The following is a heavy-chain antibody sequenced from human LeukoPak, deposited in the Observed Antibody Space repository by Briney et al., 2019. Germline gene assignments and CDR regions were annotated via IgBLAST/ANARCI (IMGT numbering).Heavy chain of an antibody. CDR3: AKDRWYNWNEAWFDP. CDR2: ISGSGGST. J-gene: IGHJ5*02. D-gene: IGHD1-1*01. Sequence: PGGSLRLSCAASGFTFNNAWMSWVRQAPGKGLEWVSAISGSGGSTYYADSVKGRFTISRDNSKNTLYLQMNSLRAEDTAVYYCAKDRWYNWNEAWFDPWGQGTLVTVSS. CDR1: GFTFNNAW. V-gene: IGHV3-23*01.